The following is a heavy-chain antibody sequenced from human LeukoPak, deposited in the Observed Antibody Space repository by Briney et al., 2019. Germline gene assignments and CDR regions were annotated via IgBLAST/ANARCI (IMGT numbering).Heavy chain of an antibody. CDR3: AREAGYCSGGRCYSWFDY. D-gene: IGHD2-15*01. V-gene: IGHV3-21*01. CDR1: GFTFSSYS. CDR2: ITTSSTYI. J-gene: IGHJ4*02. Sequence: GVSLRLSCAASGFTFSSYSVSWVRQAPGKGLEWVSFITTSSTYIYYADSVRGRFTISRDNAKNSLYLQMSSLRDDETAVYYCAREAGYCSGGRCYSWFDYWGQGTLVIVSS.